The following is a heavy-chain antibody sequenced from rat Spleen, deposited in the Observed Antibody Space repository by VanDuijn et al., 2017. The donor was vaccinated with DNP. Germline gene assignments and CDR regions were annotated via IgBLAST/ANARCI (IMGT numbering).Heavy chain of an antibody. CDR3: ATDSFAY. CDR1: GFNFSYYG. J-gene: IGHJ3*01. Sequence: EVQLVESGGDLVQPGRSLKLSCAASGFNFSYYGMHWIRQAPTKGLEWVASISPSGGNTYYRDSVKGRFTISRDNSKSTLHLQMDSLRSEDTATYYCATDSFAYWGQGTLVTVSS. V-gene: IGHV5-19*01. CDR2: ISPSGGNT.